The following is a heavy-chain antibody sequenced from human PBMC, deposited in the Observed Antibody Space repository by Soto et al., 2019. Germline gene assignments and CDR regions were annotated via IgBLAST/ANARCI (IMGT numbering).Heavy chain of an antibody. CDR1: GFAFSSYG. V-gene: IGHV3-74*01. J-gene: IGHJ4*02. CDR3: TSDTFGGSDC. D-gene: IGHD2-15*01. CDR2: IDPYETGI. Sequence: EVQLVEAGGGLVQPGGSLRLACAASGFAFSSYGMHWVRQAPGKGLVWVSRIDPYETGINYADSVKGRFTISKDNAKNTLNLQKNCLRAEDTDVYYCTSDTFGGSDCWGQGTLVTVSS.